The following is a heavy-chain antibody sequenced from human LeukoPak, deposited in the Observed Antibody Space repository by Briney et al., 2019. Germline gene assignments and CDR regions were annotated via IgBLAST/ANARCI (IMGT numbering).Heavy chain of an antibody. Sequence: SVKVSCKASGGTFSSYAISCVRQAPGQGLEWMGGIIPITGTANYAQKFQGRVTITADTSTSTAYMELSSLRSEDTAVYYCARELSSGWDDWFDPWGQGTLVTVSS. J-gene: IGHJ5*02. CDR2: IIPITGTA. D-gene: IGHD6-19*01. V-gene: IGHV1-69*06. CDR3: ARELSSGWDDWFDP. CDR1: GGTFSSYA.